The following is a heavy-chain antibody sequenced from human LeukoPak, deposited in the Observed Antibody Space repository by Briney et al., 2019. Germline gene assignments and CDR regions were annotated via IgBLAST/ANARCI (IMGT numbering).Heavy chain of an antibody. CDR2: IYYSGST. V-gene: IGHV4-39*07. CDR3: ARVRAALADYSYYYYYYMDV. J-gene: IGHJ6*03. CDR1: GGSTSSSSYY. D-gene: IGHD4/OR15-4a*01. Sequence: SETLSLTCTVSGGSTSSSSYYWGWIRQPPGKGLEWIGSIYYSGSTYYNPSIKSRVTISVDTSKNQFSLKLSSVTAADTAVYYCARVRAALADYSYYYYYYMDVWGKGTTVTVSS.